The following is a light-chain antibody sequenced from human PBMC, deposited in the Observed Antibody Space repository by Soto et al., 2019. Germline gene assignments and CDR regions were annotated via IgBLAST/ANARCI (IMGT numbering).Light chain of an antibody. CDR2: DVS. V-gene: IGLV2-14*01. J-gene: IGLJ1*01. CDR1: SSDVGGYNY. Sequence: QSALTQPASVSGSPGQSITISCTGTSSDVGGYNYVSWYQQHPGKAPKLMIYDVSNRPSGVSNRFSGSKSGNTASLTISGLQAEDEADYYCSSYTSSSTPVFGTGTKLTFL. CDR3: SSYTSSSTPV.